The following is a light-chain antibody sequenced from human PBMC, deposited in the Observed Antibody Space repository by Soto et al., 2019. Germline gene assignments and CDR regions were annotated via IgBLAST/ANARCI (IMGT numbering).Light chain of an antibody. Sequence: EILLPQSPGTLSLSPEPRATLSCKASRSVISSNLAWYQQKPGQAPRLLIYGASNRATGIPARFSGSGSGTDFTLTISRLEPEDFVIYYCQQFGSSPWTFGEGTKVDIK. CDR3: QQFGSSPWT. V-gene: IGKV3-20*01. CDR2: GAS. J-gene: IGKJ1*01. CDR1: RSVISSN.